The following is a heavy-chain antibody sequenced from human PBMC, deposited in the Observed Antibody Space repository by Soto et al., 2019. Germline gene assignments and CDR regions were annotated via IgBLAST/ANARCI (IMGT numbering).Heavy chain of an antibody. CDR1: LYTFTNYG. Sequence: QVQLVQSRAEVKKPGASVKVSCKTSLYTFTNYGFSWVRQAPGQGLEWMGWISPYSGNTNYAQKLQGRVTLTTDTSTTTAYLELRSLKSDDTAVYYCVTQPYSGDWPEGNYFDYWGQGTLVTVSS. J-gene: IGHJ4*02. V-gene: IGHV1-18*01. D-gene: IGHD6-19*01. CDR3: VTQPYSGDWPEGNYFDY. CDR2: ISPYSGNT.